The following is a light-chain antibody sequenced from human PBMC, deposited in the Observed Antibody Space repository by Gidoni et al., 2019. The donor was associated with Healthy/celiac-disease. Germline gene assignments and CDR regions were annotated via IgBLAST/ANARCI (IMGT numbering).Light chain of an antibody. CDR1: RSDVGGYNY. J-gene: IGLJ2*01. CDR3: SSYTSSSTPYVV. Sequence: HSALTQPASLSGSPGQSITISCTGTRSDVGGYNYVSWYQQHPGKAPKTMIYEVSNRPSGVSNRFYGSTSGNTASLTISGLQAEDEADYYCSSYTSSSTPYVVFGGGTTLTVL. CDR2: EVS. V-gene: IGLV2-14*01.